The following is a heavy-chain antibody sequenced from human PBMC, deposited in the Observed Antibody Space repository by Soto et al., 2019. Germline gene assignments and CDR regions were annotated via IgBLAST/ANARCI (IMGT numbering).Heavy chain of an antibody. CDR2: ISGSGGST. V-gene: IGHV3-23*01. Sequence: VGSLRLSCAASGFTFSSYAMSWVRQAPGKGLEWVSAISGSGGSTYYADSVKGRFTISRDNSKNTLYLQMNSLRAEDTAVYYCAKERRTTVTTPYYYYYGMDVWGQGTTVTVSS. D-gene: IGHD4-17*01. CDR1: GFTFSSYA. CDR3: AKERRTTVTTPYYYYYGMDV. J-gene: IGHJ6*02.